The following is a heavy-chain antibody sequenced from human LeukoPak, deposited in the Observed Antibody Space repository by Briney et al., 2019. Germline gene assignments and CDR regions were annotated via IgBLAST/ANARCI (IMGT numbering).Heavy chain of an antibody. Sequence: PGGSLRLSCAASGFTVSSNYMSWVRQAPGKGLEWVSVIYSGGSTYYADSVKGRFTISRDNSKNTLYLQMNSLRAEDTAVYYCARVRTAMDLDYFDYWGQGTLVTVSP. CDR2: IYSGGST. CDR1: GFTVSSNY. D-gene: IGHD5-18*01. CDR3: ARVRTAMDLDYFDY. J-gene: IGHJ4*02. V-gene: IGHV3-53*01.